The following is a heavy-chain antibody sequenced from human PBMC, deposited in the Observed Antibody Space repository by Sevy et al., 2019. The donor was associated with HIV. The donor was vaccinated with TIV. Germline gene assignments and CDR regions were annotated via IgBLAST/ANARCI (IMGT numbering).Heavy chain of an antibody. CDR2: INHSGST. Sequence: SETVSLTCAVYGGSFSGYYWSWIRQPPGKGLEWIGEINHSGSTNYNPSLKSRVTISVDTSKNQFSLKLSSVTAADTAVYYCARAAAMVRGAVLGMDVWGQGTTVTVSS. D-gene: IGHD3-10*01. CDR1: GGSFSGYY. CDR3: ARAAAMVRGAVLGMDV. J-gene: IGHJ6*02. V-gene: IGHV4-34*01.